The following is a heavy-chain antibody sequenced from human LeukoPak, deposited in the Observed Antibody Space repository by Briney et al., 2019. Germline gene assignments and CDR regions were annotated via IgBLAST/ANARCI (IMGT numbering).Heavy chain of an antibody. Sequence: NPGGSLRLSCAASGFTFSNAWMSWVRQAPGKGLEWVGRIKSKTDGGTTDYAAPVKGRFTISRDDSKNTLYLQMNSLKTEDTAVYYCTTDSYYDSSGSPVYAFDIWGQGTMVTVSS. J-gene: IGHJ3*02. V-gene: IGHV3-15*01. D-gene: IGHD3-22*01. CDR1: GFTFSNAW. CDR2: IKSKTDGGTT. CDR3: TTDSYYDSSGSPVYAFDI.